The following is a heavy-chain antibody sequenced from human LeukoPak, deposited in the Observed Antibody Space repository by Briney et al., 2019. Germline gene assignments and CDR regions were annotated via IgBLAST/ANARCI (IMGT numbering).Heavy chain of an antibody. J-gene: IGHJ4*02. Sequence: GASVKVSCKASGYTFTGYYMHWVRQVPGQGLEWMGWINPNSGGTNYAQKFQGRVTMTRDTSISTAYMELSRLRSDDTAVYYCATCSGGSCYLFDYWGQGTLVTVSS. V-gene: IGHV1-2*02. D-gene: IGHD2-15*01. CDR1: GYTFTGYY. CDR2: INPNSGGT. CDR3: ATCSGGSCYLFDY.